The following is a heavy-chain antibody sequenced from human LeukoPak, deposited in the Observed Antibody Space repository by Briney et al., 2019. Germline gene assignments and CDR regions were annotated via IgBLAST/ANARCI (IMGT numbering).Heavy chain of an antibody. D-gene: IGHD6-19*01. CDR3: ARLSTSVAGGDH. V-gene: IGHV3-7*01. Sequence: PGGSLRLSCTASGFSFSTSWMSWVRQTPGKGLEWGANIKKDGSEEYYVDSVKTRFTISRDNAKNSLYLQLNSLIVEDTAVYHCARLSTSVAGGDHWGQGTLVTVSS. CDR1: GFSFSTSW. CDR2: IKKDGSEE. J-gene: IGHJ4*02.